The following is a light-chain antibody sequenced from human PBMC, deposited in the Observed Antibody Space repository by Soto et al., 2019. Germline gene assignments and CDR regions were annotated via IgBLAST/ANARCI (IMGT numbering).Light chain of an antibody. J-gene: IGKJ4*02. CDR1: QSTSSY. CDR2: AAS. CDR3: EQSYRTPGT. V-gene: IGKV1-39*01. Sequence: DIQMTQSPSSLSASVGDRVTITCRASQSTSSYLNWYQQKPGKAPKLLIYAASSLHSGVPSRFSGCGSGTESTLTISILQTEDFANDDCEQSYRTPGTFCRWTKV.